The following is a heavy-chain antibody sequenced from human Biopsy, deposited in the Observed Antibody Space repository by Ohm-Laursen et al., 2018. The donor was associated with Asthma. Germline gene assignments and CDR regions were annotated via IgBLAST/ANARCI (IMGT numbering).Heavy chain of an antibody. CDR3: ARMISYYDEMRDPFFDY. CDR2: INTNTGNP. Sequence: ASVKVSCKASGYAVTRYAINWVRQAPGQGLEWMGWINTNTGNPTYAQGFTGRFVFSLDTSVNTAHLQISSLKAEDTAVYFCARMISYYDEMRDPFFDYWGQGTLVTVSS. D-gene: IGHD3-16*01. J-gene: IGHJ4*02. CDR1: GYAVTRYA. V-gene: IGHV7-4-1*02.